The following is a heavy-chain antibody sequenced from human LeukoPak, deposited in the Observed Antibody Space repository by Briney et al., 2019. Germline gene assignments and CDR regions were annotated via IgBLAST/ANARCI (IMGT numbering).Heavy chain of an antibody. D-gene: IGHD3-10*01. Sequence: PGGSLRLSCAASGFTFSSYWMHWVRQAPGKGLVWVSRINSDGSSTSYADSVKGRFTISRDNAKNTLYLQMNSLRAEDTAVYYCARAVLGSGSYYDDAFDIWGQGTMVTVSS. CDR1: GFTFSSYW. J-gene: IGHJ3*02. CDR2: INSDGSST. V-gene: IGHV3-74*01. CDR3: ARAVLGSGSYYDDAFDI.